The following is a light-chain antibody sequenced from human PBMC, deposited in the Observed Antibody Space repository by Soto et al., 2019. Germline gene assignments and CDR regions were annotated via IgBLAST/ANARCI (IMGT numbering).Light chain of an antibody. V-gene: IGLV1-44*01. CDR2: SNN. CDR1: RSNIGSNP. Sequence: QSVLTQPPSASGTPGQRVTISCSGSRSNIGSNPVNWYQQLPGTAPKLLIDSNNQRPSGVPDRFSGSRSGTSASRAISGLQSGDEAEYYCAAWDDSLYGRVFGTGTKLTVL. CDR3: AAWDDSLYGRV. J-gene: IGLJ1*01.